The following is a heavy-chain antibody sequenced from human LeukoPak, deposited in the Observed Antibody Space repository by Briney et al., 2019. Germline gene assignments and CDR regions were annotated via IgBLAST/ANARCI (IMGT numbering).Heavy chain of an antibody. V-gene: IGHV1-69*05. D-gene: IGHD3-10*01. CDR2: IIPIFGTA. CDR1: GGTFSSYA. J-gene: IGHJ5*02. Sequence: GSSVKVSCKASGGTFSSYAISWVRQVPGQGLEWMGRIIPIFGTANYAQKFQGRVTITTDESTSTAYMELSSLRSEDTAVYYCARGGITMVRGVIANGGNWFDPWGQGTLVTVSS. CDR3: ARGGITMVRGVIANGGNWFDP.